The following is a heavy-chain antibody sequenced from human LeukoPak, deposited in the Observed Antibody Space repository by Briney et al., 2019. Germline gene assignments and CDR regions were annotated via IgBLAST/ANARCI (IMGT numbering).Heavy chain of an antibody. CDR1: GGSISSGSYY. V-gene: IGHV4-61*02. J-gene: IGHJ4*02. Sequence: PSQTLSLTCTVSGGSISSGSYYWSWIRQPAGKGLEWIGRIYTSGSTNYNPSLKSRVTISVDTSKNQFSLKLSSVTAADPAVHYCASTVVKGVGFDYWGQGTLVTVSS. D-gene: IGHD4-23*01. CDR2: IYTSGST. CDR3: ASTVVKGVGFDY.